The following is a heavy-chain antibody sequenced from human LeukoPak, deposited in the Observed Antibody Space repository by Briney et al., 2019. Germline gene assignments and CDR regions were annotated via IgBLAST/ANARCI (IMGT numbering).Heavy chain of an antibody. V-gene: IGHV3-13*01. D-gene: IGHD3-10*01. J-gene: IGHJ4*02. Sequence: GGSLRLSCVASGFTLSYYDMHWVRQATGRGLEWVSGIGTGGDANYAGSVRGRFTISREDAKRSLYLQMNSLRAGDTAVYYCARDRGTGFDLWGQGTLVTVSS. CDR2: IGTGGDA. CDR1: GFTLSYYD. CDR3: ARDRGTGFDL.